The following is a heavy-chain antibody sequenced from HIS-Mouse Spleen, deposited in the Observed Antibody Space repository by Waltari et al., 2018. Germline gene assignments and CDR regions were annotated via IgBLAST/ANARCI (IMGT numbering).Heavy chain of an antibody. CDR2: INHSGST. V-gene: IGHV4-34*01. CDR1: GGSFSGYY. CDR3: AREIPYSSSWYDWYFDL. D-gene: IGHD6-13*01. Sequence: QVQLQQWGAGLLKPSETLSLTCAVYGGSFSGYYWSWIRQPPGKGLEWIGEINHSGSTNYHPSTTSRVTISVDTSKNQFSLKLSSVTAADTAVYYCAREIPYSSSWYDWYFDLWGRGTLVTVSS. J-gene: IGHJ2*01.